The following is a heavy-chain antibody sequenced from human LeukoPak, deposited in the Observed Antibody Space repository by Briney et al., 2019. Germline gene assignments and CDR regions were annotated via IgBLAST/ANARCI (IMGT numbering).Heavy chain of an antibody. D-gene: IGHD2-21*01. CDR1: GFTFRSHA. V-gene: IGHV3-23*01. J-gene: IGHJ4*02. CDR2: IYENGGTT. CDR3: AKDFRIGYSAHFDY. Sequence: GGSLRLSCVGSGFTFRSHAMSWVRRAPEKGLEFVSGIYENGGTTYYADSVKGRFSISRDNSKNTLYLQMDSLRGEDAAVYYCAKDFRIGYSAHFDYWGQGALVTVSS.